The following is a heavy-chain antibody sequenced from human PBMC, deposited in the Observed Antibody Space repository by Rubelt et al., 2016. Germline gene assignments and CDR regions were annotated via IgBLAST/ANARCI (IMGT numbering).Heavy chain of an antibody. D-gene: IGHD3-10*01. Sequence: EVQLVQSGGGLAKPGGSLRLSCVGSGFTFTGAWMMWVRQAPGKGLEWVANIKQDGSEKYYVDSVKGRFTISRDKAKNSLYLQMNSLRAEDTAVYYCARAGITMVRGVIADWGQGTLVTVSS. CDR2: IKQDGSEK. V-gene: IGHV3-7*01. CDR3: ARAGITMVRGVIAD. CDR1: GFTFTGAW. J-gene: IGHJ4*02.